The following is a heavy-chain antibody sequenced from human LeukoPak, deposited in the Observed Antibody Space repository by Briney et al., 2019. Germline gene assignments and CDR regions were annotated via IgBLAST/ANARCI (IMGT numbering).Heavy chain of an antibody. Sequence: SETLSLTCTVSGGSISSGGYYWSWIRQHPGKGLEWIGYIYYSGSTYYNPSLKSRVTISVDTSKNQFSLKLSSVTAADTAVYYCARETTVTTPDAFDLWGRGTLVTVSS. CDR2: IYYSGST. V-gene: IGHV4-31*03. J-gene: IGHJ2*01. CDR3: ARETTVTTPDAFDL. CDR1: GGSISSGGYY. D-gene: IGHD4-11*01.